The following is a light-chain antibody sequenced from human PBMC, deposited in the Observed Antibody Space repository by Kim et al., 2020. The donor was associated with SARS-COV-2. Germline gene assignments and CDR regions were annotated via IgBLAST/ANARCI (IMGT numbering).Light chain of an antibody. V-gene: IGKV1-12*01. CDR3: QQDKSFPIT. J-gene: IGKJ5*01. CDR1: QDISGR. Sequence: ASVGDRVTITCRASQDISGRLAWYQQKPGKAPKVLIYAASSLQSGVPSRFSGSGSGTEFTLTVSSLQPEDSATYYCQQDKSFPITFGRGTRLEIK. CDR2: AAS.